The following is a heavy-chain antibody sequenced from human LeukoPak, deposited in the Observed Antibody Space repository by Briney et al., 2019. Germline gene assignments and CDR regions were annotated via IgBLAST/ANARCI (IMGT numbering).Heavy chain of an antibody. CDR3: ARDMTGSGWNDAFDI. V-gene: IGHV4-61*02. CDR1: GGSISSESYY. Sequence: PSETLSLTCTVSGGSISSESYYWSWIRQPAGKGLEWIGRIYSSGNSKYNPSLKSRVTISVDTSRNQFSLNLSSVTAADTVVYYCARDMTGSGWNDAFDIWGQGTMVTVSS. CDR2: IYSSGNS. D-gene: IGHD6-19*01. J-gene: IGHJ3*02.